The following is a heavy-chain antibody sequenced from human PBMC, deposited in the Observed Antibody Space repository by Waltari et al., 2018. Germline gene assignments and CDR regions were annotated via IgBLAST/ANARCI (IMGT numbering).Heavy chain of an antibody. CDR2: IYYSRST. CDR3: ARVSEWSLFDY. Sequence: QVQLQESGPGLVKPSQTLSLTCTVSGGSISSGDYYWSWIRQPPGKGLEWIGYIYYSRSTYYHPSLKSRVTISVDTSKNQCSLKLSSVTAADTAVYYCARVSEWSLFDYWGQGTLVTVSS. J-gene: IGHJ4*02. D-gene: IGHD3-3*01. CDR1: GGSISSGDYY. V-gene: IGHV4-30-4*08.